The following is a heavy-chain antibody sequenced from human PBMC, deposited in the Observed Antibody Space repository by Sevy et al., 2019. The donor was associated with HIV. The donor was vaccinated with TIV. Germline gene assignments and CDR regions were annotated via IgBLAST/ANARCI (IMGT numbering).Heavy chain of an antibody. D-gene: IGHD3-22*01. J-gene: IGHJ3*02. CDR1: GFTFSSYS. CDR3: ATRYYYDSSGYRRDAFDI. CDR2: ISSSSSTI. Sequence: GGSLRLSCAASGFTFSSYSMNWVRQAPGKGLEWVSYISSSSSTIYYADSVKGRFTISRDNAKNSLYLQMNSLRAEDTAVYYCATRYYYDSSGYRRDAFDIWGQGTMVTVSS. V-gene: IGHV3-48*01.